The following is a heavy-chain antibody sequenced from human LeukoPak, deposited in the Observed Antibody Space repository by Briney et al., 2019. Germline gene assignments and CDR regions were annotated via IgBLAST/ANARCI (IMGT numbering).Heavy chain of an antibody. V-gene: IGHV3-23*01. CDR3: ARKALGYRLAYGDY. CDR1: GLTFSTYA. CDR2: ISANGGST. Sequence: QSGGSLRLSCAASGLTFSTYAMSWVRQAPGKGLEWVSAISANGGSTFYADSVKGRFTVSRDSSKDTLYLQMNSLRAEDTAVYFCARKALGYRLAYGDYWGQGTLVTVSS. J-gene: IGHJ4*02. D-gene: IGHD5-12*01.